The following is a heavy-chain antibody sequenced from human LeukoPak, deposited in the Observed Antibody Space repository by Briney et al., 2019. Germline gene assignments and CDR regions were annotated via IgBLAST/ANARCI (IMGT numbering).Heavy chain of an antibody. CDR2: INPNSGGT. CDR3: ARDGGDNWFDP. Sequence: GASVKVSCKASGYTFNSNGISWVRQAPGQGLEWMGRINPNSGGTNYAQKFQGRVTMTRDTSISTAYMDLSRLRSDDTAVYYCARDGGDNWFDPWGQGTLVTVSS. V-gene: IGHV1-2*06. CDR1: GYTFNSNG. J-gene: IGHJ5*02. D-gene: IGHD3-16*01.